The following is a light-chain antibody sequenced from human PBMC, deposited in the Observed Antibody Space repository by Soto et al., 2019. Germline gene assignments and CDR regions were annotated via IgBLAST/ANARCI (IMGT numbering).Light chain of an antibody. CDR2: GAS. CDR1: QSLTNNY. J-gene: IGKJ1*01. V-gene: IGKV3-20*01. CDR3: QQYEAVVT. Sequence: EIVMTQSPATLSVSPGERATLSFRASQSLTNNYFAWYQQKPGRALRLLIDGASTRATGIPDRSSGSGSGTDFTLTISRLEPEDVAVYYCQQYEAVVTFGQGTKVDIK.